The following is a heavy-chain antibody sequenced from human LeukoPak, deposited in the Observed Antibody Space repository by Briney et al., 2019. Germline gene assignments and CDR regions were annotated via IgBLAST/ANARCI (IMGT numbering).Heavy chain of an antibody. V-gene: IGHV4-4*07. J-gene: IGHJ4*02. Sequence: SETLSLTCIVSGGSISSYYWSWIRQPAGKGLEWIGQIYTSGSTNYNPSLKSRDAMSVDTSKNQFSLELSSVTAADTAVYYCAGRAQTTGWSFDYWGQGALVTVSS. D-gene: IGHD6-19*01. CDR1: GGSISSYY. CDR3: AGRAQTTGWSFDY. CDR2: IYTSGST.